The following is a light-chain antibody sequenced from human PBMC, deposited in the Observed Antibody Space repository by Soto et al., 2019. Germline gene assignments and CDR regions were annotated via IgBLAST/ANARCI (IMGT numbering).Light chain of an antibody. Sequence: QSALTQPASVSGSPGQSFTISCTGTSSDVGGYDRVSWYQHHPGKAPTLMIYEVNKRPSGVSYRFSGSKSGNTASLTISGLQAEDEADYYCCSSVGGPIWVFGGGTKLTVL. CDR2: EVN. J-gene: IGLJ3*02. CDR3: CSSVGGPIWV. CDR1: SSDVGGYDR. V-gene: IGLV2-23*02.